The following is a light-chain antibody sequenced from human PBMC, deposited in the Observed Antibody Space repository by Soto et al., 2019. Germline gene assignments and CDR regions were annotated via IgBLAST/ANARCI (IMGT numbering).Light chain of an antibody. Sequence: DIQMTQSPSTLSASVGDRVTITCRASESISSWLAWYQQKPGKAPKLLIYDASSLESGVPSRFSGRGSGTEFTLTISSLQPDDFATYYCQQYNSYSWTFGQGTKVELK. CDR3: QQYNSYSWT. V-gene: IGKV1-5*01. J-gene: IGKJ1*01. CDR1: ESISSW. CDR2: DAS.